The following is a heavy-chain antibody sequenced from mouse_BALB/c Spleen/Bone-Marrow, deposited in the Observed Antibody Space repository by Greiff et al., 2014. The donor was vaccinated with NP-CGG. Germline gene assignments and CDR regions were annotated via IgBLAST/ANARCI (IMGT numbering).Heavy chain of an antibody. D-gene: IGHD2-1*01. CDR3: ARYGNYPLFAY. CDR1: GYSFTNYW. J-gene: IGHJ3*01. CDR2: ISPSTGYS. Sequence: QVQLKESGAELAKPGASVKMSCKASGYSFTNYWMHWVKQRPGQGLEWIGYISPSTGYSEYNQKFKGKATLTADKSSNIAYMQLSSLTSEDSAVYYCARYGNYPLFAYWGQGTLVTVSA. V-gene: IGHV1-7*01.